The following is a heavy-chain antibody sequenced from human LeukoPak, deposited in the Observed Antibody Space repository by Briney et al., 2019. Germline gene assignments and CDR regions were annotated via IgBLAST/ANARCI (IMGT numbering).Heavy chain of an antibody. CDR3: TRHGYSSH. V-gene: IGHV3-73*01. D-gene: IGHD6-19*01. J-gene: IGHJ4*02. CDR2: IRSKANSYAT. CDR1: GYNFTIFW. Sequence: GESLKISCKGSGYNFTIFWIGWVRQASGKGLEWVGRIRSKANSYATAYAASVKGRFTISRDDSKNTAYLQMNSLKTEDTAVYYCTRHGYSSHWGQGTLVTVSS.